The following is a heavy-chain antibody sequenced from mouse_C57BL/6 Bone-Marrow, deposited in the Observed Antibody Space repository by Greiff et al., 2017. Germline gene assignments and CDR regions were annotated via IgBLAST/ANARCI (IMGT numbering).Heavy chain of an antibody. CDR3: ARARGDYYGSSYEEYFDV. D-gene: IGHD1-1*01. J-gene: IGHJ1*03. CDR1: GFTFSSYA. Sequence: EVQVVESGGGLVKPGGSLKLSCAASGFTFSSYAMSWVRQTPEKRLEWVATISDGGSYTYYPDNVKGRFTISRDNAKNNLYLQMSHLKSEDTAMYYCARARGDYYGSSYEEYFDVWGTGTTVTVSS. CDR2: ISDGGSYT. V-gene: IGHV5-4*01.